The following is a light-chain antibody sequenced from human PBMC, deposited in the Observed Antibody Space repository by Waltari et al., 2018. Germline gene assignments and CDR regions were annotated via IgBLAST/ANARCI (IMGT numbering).Light chain of an antibody. CDR3: CSHASGASPFIR. CDR1: SAIVWGSNL. J-gene: IGLJ2*01. Sequence: QSALTQPASVSGSPGQSITISCTGPSAIVWGSNLVSWYQQRPGEPPRLILYEGNRRPSGVSDRFSGSGSGNTASLTISGLQAEDEADYHCCSHASGASPFIRFGGGTKLAVL. CDR2: EGN. V-gene: IGLV2-23*01.